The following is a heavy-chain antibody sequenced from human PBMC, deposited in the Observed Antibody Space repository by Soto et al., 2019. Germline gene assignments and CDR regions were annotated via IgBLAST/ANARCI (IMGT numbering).Heavy chain of an antibody. CDR2: ISSSSSYI. CDR1: GFTFSSYS. D-gene: IGHD4-17*01. V-gene: IGHV3-21*01. CDR3: ASQGHDYGEHYYYYYGMDV. J-gene: IGHJ6*02. Sequence: GGSLRLSCAASGFTFSSYSMNWVRQAPGKGLEWVSSISSSSSYIYYADSVKGRFTISRDNAKNSLYLQMNSLRAEDTAVYYCASQGHDYGEHYYYYYGMDVWGQGTTVTVSS.